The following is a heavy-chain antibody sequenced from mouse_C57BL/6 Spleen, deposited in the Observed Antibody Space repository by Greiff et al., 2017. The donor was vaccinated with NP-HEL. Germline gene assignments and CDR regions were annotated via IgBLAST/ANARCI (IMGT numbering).Heavy chain of an antibody. Sequence: VQLQQSGAELVRPGTSVKVSCKASGYAFTNYLIEWVKQRPGQGLEWIGVINPGSGGTNYNEKFKGKATLTADKSSSTAYMQLSSLTSEDSAVYFCARGYYSGEFAYWGQGTLVTVSA. CDR1: GYAFTNYL. D-gene: IGHD2-12*01. J-gene: IGHJ3*01. CDR3: ARGYYSGEFAY. V-gene: IGHV1-54*01. CDR2: INPGSGGT.